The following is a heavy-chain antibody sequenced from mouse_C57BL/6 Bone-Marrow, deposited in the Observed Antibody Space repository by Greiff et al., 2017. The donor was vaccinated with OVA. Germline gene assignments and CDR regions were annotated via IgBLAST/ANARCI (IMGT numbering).Heavy chain of an antibody. CDR1: GYTFTSYW. V-gene: IGHV1-53*01. Sequence: VQLQQSGTELVKPGASVKLSCKASGYTFTSYWMHWVKQRPGQGLEWIGNINPSNGGTNYNEKFKSKATLTVDKSSSTAYMQLSSLTSEDSAVYFCTITTVVEAMDYWGQGTSVTVSS. CDR3: TITTVVEAMDY. D-gene: IGHD1-1*01. J-gene: IGHJ4*01. CDR2: INPSNGGT.